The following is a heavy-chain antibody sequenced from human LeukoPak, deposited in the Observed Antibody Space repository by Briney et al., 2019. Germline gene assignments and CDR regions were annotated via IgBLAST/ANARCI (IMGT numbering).Heavy chain of an antibody. CDR2: IIPILGIA. V-gene: IGHV1-69*04. Sequence: SVKVSCKASGGTFSSYAISWVRQAPGQGLEWMGRIIPILGIANYAQKFQGRVTITADKSTSTAYMELSSLRSEDTAVYYCATMGGYYYDSSGYYHWGQGTLVTVSS. D-gene: IGHD3-22*01. J-gene: IGHJ5*02. CDR1: GGTFSSYA. CDR3: ATMGGYYYDSSGYYH.